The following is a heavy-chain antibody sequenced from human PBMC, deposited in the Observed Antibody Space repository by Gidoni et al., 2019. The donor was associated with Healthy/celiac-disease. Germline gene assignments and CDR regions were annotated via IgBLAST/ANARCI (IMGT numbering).Heavy chain of an antibody. CDR1: GFIVSSNF. Sequence: EVQLVESGGGLIQPGGSLRLSCAASGFIVSSNFMSWVRQAPGKGLEWVSLIFGGDSTYYADSVKGRFTISRDNSKNTLFLQMNSLRAEDTAVYYCARDLRAALSGSFYYGMDVWGQGTTVTVSS. CDR3: ARDLRAALSGSFYYGMDV. CDR2: IFGGDST. V-gene: IGHV3-53*01. D-gene: IGHD6-13*01. J-gene: IGHJ6*02.